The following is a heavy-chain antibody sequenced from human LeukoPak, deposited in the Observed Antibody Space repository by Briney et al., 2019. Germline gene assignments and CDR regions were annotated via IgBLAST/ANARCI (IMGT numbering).Heavy chain of an antibody. CDR1: EFDFTSHA. J-gene: IGHJ4*02. Sequence: GGSLRLSCAASEFDFTSHARTWVRQAPGKGLEWVSALSGSGGSAYYAVSVKGRFTISRDNSKNTLYLQMNSLRAEDTAVYYCAKGRYESSGFNWAAWGQGTLVTVSS. CDR3: AKGRYESSGFNWAA. D-gene: IGHD3-22*01. CDR2: LSGSGGSA. V-gene: IGHV3-23*01.